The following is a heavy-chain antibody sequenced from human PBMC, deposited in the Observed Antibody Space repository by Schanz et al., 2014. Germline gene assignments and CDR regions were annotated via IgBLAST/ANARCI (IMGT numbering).Heavy chain of an antibody. CDR1: GFTFSAFG. V-gene: IGHV3-9*01. D-gene: IGHD3-16*01. J-gene: IGHJ6*02. CDR3: AKDRQNRVNRVGYYYGMDV. CDR2: ISWNSGSI. Sequence: VQVVESGGGVVQPGRSLRLSCAASGFTFSAFGMHWVRQAPGKGLEWVSGISWNSGSIGYADSVKGRFTISRDDAKNSLYLQMNSLRAEDTALYYCAKDRQNRVNRVGYYYGMDVWGQGTTVTVSS.